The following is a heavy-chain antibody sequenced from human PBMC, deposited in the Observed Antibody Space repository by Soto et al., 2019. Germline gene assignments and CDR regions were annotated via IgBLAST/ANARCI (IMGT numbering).Heavy chain of an antibody. CDR1: GFTLNDHA. J-gene: IGHJ5*02. Sequence: GGSLRLSCAASGFTLNDHAMHWVRQVPGKGLEWVSGIGWNSGRIGYADSVKGRFTVSRDNAKNSLYLEMNSLRAEDTAVYYCASEGPPSISWGQGTLVTVSS. CDR2: IGWNSGRI. D-gene: IGHD3-3*01. V-gene: IGHV3-9*01. CDR3: ASEGPPSIS.